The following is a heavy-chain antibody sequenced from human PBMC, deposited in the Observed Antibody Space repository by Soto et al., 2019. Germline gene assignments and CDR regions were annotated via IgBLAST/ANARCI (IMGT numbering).Heavy chain of an antibody. Sequence: QLQLQESGPGLVKPSETLSLTCTVSGGSISSSSYYWGWIRQPPGKGLEWIGRIYYSGSTYYNPSLKSRVTISVDTSKNQFSLKLSSVTAADTAVYYCARRGPGGDYAGWVRWFDPWGQGTLVTVSS. CDR2: IYYSGST. CDR3: ARRGPGGDYAGWVRWFDP. D-gene: IGHD4-17*01. CDR1: GGSISSSSYY. J-gene: IGHJ5*02. V-gene: IGHV4-39*01.